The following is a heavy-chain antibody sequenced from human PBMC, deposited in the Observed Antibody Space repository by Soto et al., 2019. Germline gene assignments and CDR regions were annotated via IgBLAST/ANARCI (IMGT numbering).Heavy chain of an antibody. D-gene: IGHD2-15*01. CDR1: GGSISSGDYY. V-gene: IGHV4-30-4*08. CDR3: ARHTPAISISDH. CDR2: IYYSGST. Sequence: PSETLSLTCTVSGGSISSGDYYWSWIRQYPGKGLEWIGFIYYSGSTYYNPSLKSRVTIPVDTSKNQFSLKLSSVTAADTAVYYCARHTPAISISDHWGQGTLVTVSS. J-gene: IGHJ4*02.